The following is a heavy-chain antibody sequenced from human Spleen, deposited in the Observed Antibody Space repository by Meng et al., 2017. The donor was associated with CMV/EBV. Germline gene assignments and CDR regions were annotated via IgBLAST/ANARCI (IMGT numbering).Heavy chain of an antibody. D-gene: IGHD3-16*01. Sequence: GESLKISCAASGFTFSSYAMRWVRQAPGKGLEWVSGITANGDSTYYADSVKGRFTISRDNSKNTLYLQMNSLRAEDTAVYYCAREGGLEGWFDPWGQGTLVTVSS. J-gene: IGHJ5*02. CDR3: AREGGLEGWFDP. V-gene: IGHV3-23*01. CDR2: ITANGDST. CDR1: GFTFSSYA.